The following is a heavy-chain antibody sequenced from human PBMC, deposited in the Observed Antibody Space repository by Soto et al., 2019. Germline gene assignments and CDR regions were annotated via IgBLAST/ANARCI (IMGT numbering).Heavy chain of an antibody. Sequence: GGSLRLSCAASGFTFSSYAMHWVRQAPGKGLEWVAFISYDGSNKYYADSVKGRFTISRDNSKNELYLKMNSLRAEDTAVYYCARDIYGMHXWGQGTTVTVS. CDR3: ARDIYGMHX. V-gene: IGHV3-30-3*01. J-gene: IGHJ6*02. CDR2: ISYDGSNK. CDR1: GFTFSSYA.